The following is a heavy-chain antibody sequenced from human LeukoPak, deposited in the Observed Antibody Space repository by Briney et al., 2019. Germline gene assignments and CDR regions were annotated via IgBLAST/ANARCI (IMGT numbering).Heavy chain of an antibody. J-gene: IGHJ5*02. CDR3: ARDIGSAWFGNWFDA. CDR2: ITAYSDTT. Sequence: PGGSLRLSCAAPGFTFDDYAMHWVRQVPGKGLEWISLITAYSDTTYYADSVKGRFTISRDNNKNSLYLQMNSLRTDDTALYYCARDIGSAWFGNWFDAWGQGTLVTVSS. D-gene: IGHD3-10*01. V-gene: IGHV3-43*02. CDR1: GFTFDDYA.